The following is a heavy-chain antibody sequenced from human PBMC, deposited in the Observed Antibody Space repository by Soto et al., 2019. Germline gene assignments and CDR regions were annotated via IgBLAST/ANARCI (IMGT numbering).Heavy chain of an antibody. CDR3: AAVGLPGDTYYYDSSGYTLDY. CDR1: GFTFTSSA. CDR2: IVVGSGNT. J-gene: IGHJ4*02. D-gene: IGHD3-22*01. Sequence: GASVKVSCKASGFTFTSSAVQWVRQARGQRLEWIGWIVVGSGNTNYAQKFQERVTITRDMSTSTAYMELSSLRSEDTAVYYCAAVGLPGDTYYYDSSGYTLDYWGQGTLVTVSS. V-gene: IGHV1-58*01.